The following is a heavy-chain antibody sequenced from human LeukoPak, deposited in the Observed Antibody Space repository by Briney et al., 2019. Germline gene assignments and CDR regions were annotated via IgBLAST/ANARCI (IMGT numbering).Heavy chain of an antibody. CDR1: GYRFTSFA. J-gene: IGHJ5*02. CDR3: AREGWSDP. CDR2: INTNTGNP. V-gene: IGHV7-4-1*02. Sequence: ASVKVSCKASGYRFTSFAINWMRQAPGQGLEWMGWINTNTGNPTYAQGFTGRFVFSLDTSVSTAYLQIRSLKAEDTAVYYCAREGWSDPWGQGTLVTVSS.